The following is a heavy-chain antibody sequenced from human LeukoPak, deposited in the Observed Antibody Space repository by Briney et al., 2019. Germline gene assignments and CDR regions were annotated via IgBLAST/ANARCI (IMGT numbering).Heavy chain of an antibody. D-gene: IGHD5-18*01. CDR2: IYYSGST. Sequence: SETLSLTCTVSGDSISSYYWSWIRQPPGKGLEWMGYIYYSGSTNYNPPLKSRVTISVDTSKKQFSLKLSSVTAADTAVYYCARLGASYIRPYYFDYWGQGTLVTVSS. CDR1: GDSISSYY. V-gene: IGHV4-59*01. CDR3: ARLGASYIRPYYFDY. J-gene: IGHJ4*02.